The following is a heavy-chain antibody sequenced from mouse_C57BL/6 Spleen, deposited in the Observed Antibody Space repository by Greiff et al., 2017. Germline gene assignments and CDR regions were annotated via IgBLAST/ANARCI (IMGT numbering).Heavy chain of an antibody. CDR1: GYTFTSYW. CDR2: IHPNSGST. CDR3: ARSPLDGYTGYFDV. J-gene: IGHJ1*03. V-gene: IGHV1-64*01. Sequence: QVQLQQPGAELVKPGASVKLSCKASGYTFTSYWMHWVKQRPGQGLEWIGMIHPNSGSTNYNEKFKSKATLTVDKSSSTAYMQLSSLTSEDSAGYYCARSPLDGYTGYFDVWGTGTTVTVSS. D-gene: IGHD2-3*01.